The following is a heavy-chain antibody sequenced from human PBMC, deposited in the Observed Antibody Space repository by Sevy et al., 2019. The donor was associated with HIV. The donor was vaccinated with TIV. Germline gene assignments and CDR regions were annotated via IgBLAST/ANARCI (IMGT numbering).Heavy chain of an antibody. D-gene: IGHD3-16*01. CDR1: GFTFINYA. CDR2: ITGSGDSA. Sequence: GESLKISCAASGFTFINYAMTWVRQAPGMGLEWVSAITGSGDSAYYADSVKGRFTISRDNAKNTLFLQMNSLRAEDTAVYYCAKVGGSAYALYYYFGVDVWGHGTTVTVSS. CDR3: AKVGGSAYALYYYFGVDV. V-gene: IGHV3-23*01. J-gene: IGHJ6*02.